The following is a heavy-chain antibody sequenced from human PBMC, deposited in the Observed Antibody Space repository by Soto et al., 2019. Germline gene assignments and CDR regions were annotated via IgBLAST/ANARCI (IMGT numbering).Heavy chain of an antibody. J-gene: IGHJ6*02. CDR2: FDPEDGET. CDR3: ARAITIFGVVNPGSLYYGMDV. CDR1: GYTLTELS. Sequence: GSVKVSCKVSGYTLTELSMHWVRQAPGKGLEWMGGFDPEDGETIYAQKFQGRVTMTEDTSTDTAYMGLSSLRSEDTAVYYCARAITIFGVVNPGSLYYGMDVWGQGTTVTVSS. V-gene: IGHV1-24*01. D-gene: IGHD3-3*01.